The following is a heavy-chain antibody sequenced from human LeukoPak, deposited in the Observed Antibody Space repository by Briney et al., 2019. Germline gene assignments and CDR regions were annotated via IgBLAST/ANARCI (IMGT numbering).Heavy chain of an antibody. CDR2: IGTAGDT. D-gene: IGHD1-1*01. Sequence: GGSLRLSCAASGFTFSDYDMHWVRQATGKGLEWVSAIGTAGDTYYTGSGKGRFTISRENAKNSLYLQMNSLRAGDTAVYYCARVAKERVGGVYYFDYWGQGTLVTVSS. CDR3: ARVAKERVGGVYYFDY. J-gene: IGHJ4*02. CDR1: GFTFSDYD. V-gene: IGHV3-13*01.